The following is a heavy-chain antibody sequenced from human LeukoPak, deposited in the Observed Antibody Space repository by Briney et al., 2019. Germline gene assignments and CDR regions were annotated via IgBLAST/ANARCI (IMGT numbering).Heavy chain of an antibody. Sequence: SGGSLRLSCAASGFTFSDYYMSWIRQAPGKGQEWVSYMSRGGSTIYYADSVKGRFTISRDNAKNSLYLQMNSLRAEDTAVYYCARVDHYYDSSGPQDYWGQGTLVTVSS. J-gene: IGHJ4*02. CDR1: GFTFSDYY. V-gene: IGHV3-11*01. D-gene: IGHD3-22*01. CDR3: ARVDHYYDSSGPQDY. CDR2: MSRGGSTI.